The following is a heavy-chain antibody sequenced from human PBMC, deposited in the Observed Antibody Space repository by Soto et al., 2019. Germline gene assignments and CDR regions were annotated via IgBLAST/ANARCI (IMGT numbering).Heavy chain of an antibody. J-gene: IGHJ4*02. CDR3: AHAYGGMSLY. D-gene: IGHD1-26*01. CDR1: GFSLTTDRVG. V-gene: IGHV2-5*02. CDR2: IYWDDSK. Sequence: QITLKESAPTLVKPTQTLTLTCTFSGFSLTTDRVGVGWIRQPPGEALEWLAVIYWDDSKTYRPSLESRLTITKDTSKDQVALTMTNMDSLDTATYDCAHAYGGMSLYWGQGTLVTVSS.